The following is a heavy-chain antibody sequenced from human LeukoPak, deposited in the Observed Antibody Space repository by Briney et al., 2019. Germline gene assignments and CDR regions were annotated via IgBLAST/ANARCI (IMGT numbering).Heavy chain of an antibody. CDR1: EFTFDDYA. D-gene: IGHD3-22*01. Sequence: PGGSLRLSCAASEFTFDDYAMHWVRQAPGKGLEWVSGISWNSGSIGYADSVKGRFTISRDNAKNSLYLQMNSLRAEDTALYYCAKDKVWDYYDSSGYYDYWGQGTLVTVSS. V-gene: IGHV3-9*01. CDR3: AKDKVWDYYDSSGYYDY. J-gene: IGHJ4*02. CDR2: ISWNSGSI.